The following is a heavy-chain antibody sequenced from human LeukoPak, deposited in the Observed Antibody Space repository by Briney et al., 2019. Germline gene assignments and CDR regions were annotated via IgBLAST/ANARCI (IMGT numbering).Heavy chain of an antibody. J-gene: IGHJ1*01. Sequence: SVKVSCKASGGTFSSYAISWVRRAPGQGLEWMGGIIPIFGTANYAQKFQGRVTITADESTSTAYMELSSLRSEDTAVYYCARDPRPDFDYGDSEYFQHWGQGTLVTVSS. CDR1: GGTFSSYA. CDR2: IIPIFGTA. V-gene: IGHV1-69*13. D-gene: IGHD4-17*01. CDR3: ARDPRPDFDYGDSEYFQH.